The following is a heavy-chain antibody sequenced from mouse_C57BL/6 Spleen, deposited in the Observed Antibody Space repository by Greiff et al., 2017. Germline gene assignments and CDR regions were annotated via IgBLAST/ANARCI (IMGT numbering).Heavy chain of an antibody. CDR1: AYTFPGYW. J-gene: IGHJ1*03. D-gene: IGHD4-1*01. Sequence: QLQLKESGAELMKPGASVKLSCKATAYTFPGYWIEGVKQRPGHGLEWIGEILPGSGSTNYNEKFKGKATFTAATSSNTAYMQLSSLTTEDSAIYYCARAGTDWYFDVWGTGTTVTVSS. CDR2: ILPGSGST. CDR3: ARAGTDWYFDV. V-gene: IGHV1-9*01.